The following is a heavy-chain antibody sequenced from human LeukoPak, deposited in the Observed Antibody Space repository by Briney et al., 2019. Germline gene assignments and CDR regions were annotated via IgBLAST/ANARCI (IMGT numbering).Heavy chain of an antibody. CDR2: ISSSGSTI. CDR3: ARHTSSSWFDP. CDR1: GFTFSDYY. V-gene: IGHV3-11*01. D-gene: IGHD2-2*01. J-gene: IGHJ5*02. Sequence: GGSLRLSCAASGFTFSDYYMSWIRQAPGKGLEWVSYISSSGSTIYYADPVKGRFTISRDNAKNSLYLQMNSLRAEDTAVYYCARHTSSSWFDPWGQGTLVTVSS.